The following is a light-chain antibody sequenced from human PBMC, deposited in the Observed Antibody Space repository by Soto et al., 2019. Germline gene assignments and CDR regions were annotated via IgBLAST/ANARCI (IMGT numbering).Light chain of an antibody. V-gene: IGLV3-21*02. CDR3: QVWDISSDYHV. J-gene: IGLJ1*01. CDR2: DDD. CDR1: DIARKT. Sequence: SYELTQPPSVSVAPGQTARITCGGNDIARKTVHWYQQKPGQAPVLVVYDDDERPSGIPERFSGSNSGNTATLTISRVEAGDEADYYCQVWDISSDYHVFGTGTKVTVL.